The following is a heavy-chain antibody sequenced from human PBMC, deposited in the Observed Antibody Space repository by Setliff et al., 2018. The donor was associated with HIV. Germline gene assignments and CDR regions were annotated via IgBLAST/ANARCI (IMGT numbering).Heavy chain of an antibody. CDR1: GDSIRGYY. J-gene: IGHJ4*02. CDR2: VFYTGFA. CDR3: ARQVSIPGVAITPVDY. V-gene: IGHV4-59*08. D-gene: IGHD5-12*01. Sequence: SETLSLTCTVSGDSIRGYYWSWIRQPPGKGLEWMGYVFYTGFAAYNTSLKSRLTISVDTSKSQFSLRLTSVTAADTAIYYCARQVSIPGVAITPVDYWGQGALVTVSS.